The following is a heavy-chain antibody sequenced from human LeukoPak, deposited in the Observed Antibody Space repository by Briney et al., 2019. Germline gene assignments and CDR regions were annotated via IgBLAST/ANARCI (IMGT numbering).Heavy chain of an antibody. J-gene: IGHJ4*02. CDR2: IYTSGST. V-gene: IGHV4-59*10. CDR3: ARLSVGATGDLFDY. Sequence: SETLSLTCAVYGGSFSNYYWSWIRQPAGGGLEWIGRIYTSGSTNYNPSLKSRVTMSVDTSKNQFSLKVRSVTAADTAVYYCARLSVGATGDLFDYWGQGSLVTVSS. D-gene: IGHD1-26*01. CDR1: GGSFSNYY.